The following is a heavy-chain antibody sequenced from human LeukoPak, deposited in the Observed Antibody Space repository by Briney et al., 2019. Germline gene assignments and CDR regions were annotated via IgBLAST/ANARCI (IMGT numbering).Heavy chain of an antibody. CDR2: IWYDGSNK. J-gene: IGHJ4*02. CDR1: GFTFSNYG. V-gene: IGHV3-33*01. Sequence: GGSLRLSCAASGFTFSNYGMPWVRQAPGKGLEWVAVIWYDGSNKYYADSVKGRFTIARDNSKNTLYLQMNSLRAEDTAVYYCARDPLDYWGQGTLVTVSS. CDR3: ARDPLDY.